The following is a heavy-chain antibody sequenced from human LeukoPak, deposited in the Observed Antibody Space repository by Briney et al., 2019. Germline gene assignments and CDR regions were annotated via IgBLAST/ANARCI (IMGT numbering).Heavy chain of an antibody. D-gene: IGHD1-26*01. J-gene: IGHJ4*02. CDR3: AKDMGLGSYSGGFDY. Sequence: GGSLRVSCVGSGFTFGNHWMSWVRQAPGKGLEWVANIKQDGSENFYADSLRGRFTISRDNAMKSLFLQIDSLRAEDTAVYYCAKDMGLGSYSGGFDYWGQGTLVTVSS. CDR1: GFTFGNHW. V-gene: IGHV3-7*01. CDR2: IKQDGSEN.